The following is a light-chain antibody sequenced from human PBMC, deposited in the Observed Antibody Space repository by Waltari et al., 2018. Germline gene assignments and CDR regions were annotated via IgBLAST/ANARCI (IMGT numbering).Light chain of an antibody. CDR1: QNISSF. Sequence: IMLTNSPATQSLSQGLRATLCCRASQNISSFLAWYQQKHGQSPRLLIYDAANRATGIPDRFSGSGSGTDFTLTISSLEPEDFAVYFCQQRYNWLALTFGGGTTVEIK. CDR2: DAA. J-gene: IGKJ4*01. V-gene: IGKV3-11*01. CDR3: QQRYNWLALT.